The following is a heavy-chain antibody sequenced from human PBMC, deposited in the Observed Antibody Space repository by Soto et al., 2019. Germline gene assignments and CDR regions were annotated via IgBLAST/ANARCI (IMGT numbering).Heavy chain of an antibody. CDR2: IGTAGDT. Sequence: GGSLRLSCAASEFTFSSYDMHWVRQVTGRGLEWVSAIGTAGDTYYLDSVKGRFTISRENDKNSLYLQMNSLRAGDTAVYYCARAYCSSTSCYLRGAFDIWGQGTMVT. J-gene: IGHJ3*02. CDR3: ARAYCSSTSCYLRGAFDI. D-gene: IGHD2-2*01. V-gene: IGHV3-13*01. CDR1: EFTFSSYD.